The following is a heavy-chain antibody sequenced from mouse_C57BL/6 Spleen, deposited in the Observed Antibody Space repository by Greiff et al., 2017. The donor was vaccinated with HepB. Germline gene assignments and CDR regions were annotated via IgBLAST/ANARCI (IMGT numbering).Heavy chain of an antibody. Sequence: EVMLVESGPELVKPGASVKMSCKASGYTFTDYNMHWVKQSHGKSLEWIGYINPNNGGTSYNQKFKGKATLTVNKSSSTAYMELRSLTSEDSAVYYCARGWDYYAMDYWGQGTSVTVSS. CDR3: ARGWDYYAMDY. CDR2: INPNNGGT. CDR1: GYTFTDYN. J-gene: IGHJ4*01. V-gene: IGHV1-22*01.